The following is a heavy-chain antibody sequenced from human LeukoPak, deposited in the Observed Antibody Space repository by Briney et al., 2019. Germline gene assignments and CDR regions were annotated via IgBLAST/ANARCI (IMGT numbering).Heavy chain of an antibody. J-gene: IGHJ6*03. V-gene: IGHV3-11*04. Sequence: GGSPRLSCAASGFTFSDYYMSWISQAPGKGLERVSYISSSGSTIYYADSVKGRFTISRDNAKNSLYLQMNSLRAEDTAVYYCARVPRGSYYYDSSGYPPTYYYYYMDVXXXGTTVTVSS. D-gene: IGHD3-22*01. CDR2: ISSSGSTI. CDR1: GFTFSDYY. CDR3: ARVPRGSYYYDSSGYPPTYYYYYMDV.